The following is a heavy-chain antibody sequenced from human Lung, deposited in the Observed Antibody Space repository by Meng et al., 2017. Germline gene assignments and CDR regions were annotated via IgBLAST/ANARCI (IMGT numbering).Heavy chain of an antibody. CDR1: GGSICSRNW. CDR2: IYHSGRT. V-gene: IGHV4-4*02. J-gene: IGHJ5*02. D-gene: IGHD3-3*01. Sequence: QVQLQESGPGLGKRSGTRSRPCPVFGGSICSRNWWSWVRQSPGKGLEWIGEIYHSGRTNYNPSLESRVTISLDKSQNHFSLKVKSVTAADTAVYYCVRGGQDQAYYDFWSGPFDPWGQGTLVTVSS. CDR3: VRGGQDQAYYDFWSGPFDP.